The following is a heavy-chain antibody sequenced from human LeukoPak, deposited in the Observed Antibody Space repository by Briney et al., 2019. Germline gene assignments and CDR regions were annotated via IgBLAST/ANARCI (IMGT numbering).Heavy chain of an antibody. V-gene: IGHV3-33*03. CDR2: IWYDGTNE. D-gene: IGHD2-15*01. J-gene: IGHJ4*02. Sequence: GGSLRLSCAASGFRFSAYTMHWVRQAPGKGLEWVALIWYDGTNEKYAESVQGRFIISRDNSRNTLYLQMNSLRVEDTAVYPCTSGSILSPQAIDYWGQGTLVTVSS. CDR1: GFRFSAYT. CDR3: TSGSILSPQAIDY.